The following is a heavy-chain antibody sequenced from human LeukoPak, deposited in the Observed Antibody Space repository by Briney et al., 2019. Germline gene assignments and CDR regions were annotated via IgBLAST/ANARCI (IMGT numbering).Heavy chain of an antibody. CDR2: IYSGGST. V-gene: IGHV3-53*01. CDR3: ARGSSSWPYYYYGMDV. CDR1: GFTVSSNY. J-gene: IGHJ6*02. D-gene: IGHD6-13*01. Sequence: HPGGSLRLSCAASGFTVSSNYMSWVRQAPGKGLEWVSVIYSGGSTYYADSVKGRFTISRDNSKNTLYPQMNSLRAEDTAVYYCARGSSSWPYYYYGMDVWGQGTTVTVSS.